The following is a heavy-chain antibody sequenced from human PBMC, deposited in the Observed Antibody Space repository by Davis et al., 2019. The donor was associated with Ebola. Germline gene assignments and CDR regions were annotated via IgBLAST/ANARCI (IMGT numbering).Heavy chain of an antibody. Sequence: LSCTVSGGSISSGGYYWSWIRQHPGKGLEWIGYIYYSGSTYYNPSLKSRVTISVDTSKNQFSLKLSSVTAADTAVYYCARVVPAPNNWFDPWGQGTLVTVSS. CDR1: GGSISSGGYY. V-gene: IGHV4-31*03. J-gene: IGHJ5*02. CDR3: ARVVPAPNNWFDP. D-gene: IGHD4/OR15-4a*01. CDR2: IYYSGST.